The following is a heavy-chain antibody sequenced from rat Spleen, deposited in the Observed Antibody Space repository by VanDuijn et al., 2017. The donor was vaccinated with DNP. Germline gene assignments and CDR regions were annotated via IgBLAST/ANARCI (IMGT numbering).Heavy chain of an antibody. V-gene: IGHV1-43*01. CDR3: ARRRLPYWYFDF. J-gene: IGHJ1*01. Sequence: QVQLQQSGAELAKPGSSVRLSCKASGYTFTSYYIIWIKLTTGQGLEYIGYINTGSGGTNYNEKFRGKATLTVDTSSNTAFMQLSSLTPDDSAVYYCARRRLPYWYFDFWGPGTMVTVSS. CDR1: GYTFTSYY. CDR2: INTGSGGT. D-gene: IGHD1-4*01.